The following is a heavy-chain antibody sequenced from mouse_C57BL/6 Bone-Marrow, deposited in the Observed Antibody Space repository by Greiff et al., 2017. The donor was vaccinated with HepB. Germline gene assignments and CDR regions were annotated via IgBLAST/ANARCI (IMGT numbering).Heavy chain of an antibody. CDR3: AITHYYAMDY. CDR2: ISDGGSYT. CDR1: GFTFSSYA. Sequence: EVQLQQSGGGLVKPGGSLKLSCAASGFTFSSYAMSWVRQTPEKRLEWVATISDGGSYTYYPDNVKGRFTISRDNAKNNLYLQMSHLKSEDTAMYYCAITHYYAMDYWCQGTSVTVSS. V-gene: IGHV5-4*01. J-gene: IGHJ4*01.